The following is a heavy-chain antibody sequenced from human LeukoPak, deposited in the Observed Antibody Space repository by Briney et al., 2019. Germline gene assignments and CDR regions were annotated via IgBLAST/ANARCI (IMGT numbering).Heavy chain of an antibody. Sequence: GASVKVSCKASGGTFGSYAISWVRQAPGQGLEWMGRIIPILGIANYAQKFQGRVTMTTDTSTSTAYMELRSLRSDDTAVYYCARDNIRIAARRPPDYWGQGTLVTVSS. CDR2: IIPILGIA. D-gene: IGHD6-6*01. J-gene: IGHJ4*02. CDR3: ARDNIRIAARRPPDY. V-gene: IGHV1-69*04. CDR1: GGTFGSYA.